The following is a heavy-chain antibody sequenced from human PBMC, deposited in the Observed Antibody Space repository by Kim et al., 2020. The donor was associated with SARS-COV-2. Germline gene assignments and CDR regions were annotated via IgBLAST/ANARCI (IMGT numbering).Heavy chain of an antibody. CDR2: IIPIFGTA. V-gene: IGHV1-69*13. CDR1: GGTFSSYA. D-gene: IGHD3-3*01. Sequence: SVKVSCKASGGTFSSYAISWVRQAPGQGLEWMGGIIPIFGTANYAQKFQGRVTITADESTSTAYMELRSLRSEDTAVYYCARDLDYDFRGFDYWGQGTLFTVSS. J-gene: IGHJ4*02. CDR3: ARDLDYDFRGFDY.